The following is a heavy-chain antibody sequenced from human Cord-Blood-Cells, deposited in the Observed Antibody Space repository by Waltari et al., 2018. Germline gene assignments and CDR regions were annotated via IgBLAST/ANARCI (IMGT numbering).Heavy chain of an antibody. CDR2: MNPNRGNT. CDR1: GYTFTSYD. Sequence: QVQLVQSGAEVKKPGASVKVSCKASGYTFTSYDINWQRQATGQGLEWMGWMNPNRGNTGDAQKCQGRVTITWNTSISTAYMGLSSLGAEGTAVYYCARGSYYDFWSGYYVDYWGQGTLVTVSS. V-gene: IGHV1-8*03. D-gene: IGHD3-3*01. J-gene: IGHJ4*02. CDR3: ARGSYYDFWSGYYVDY.